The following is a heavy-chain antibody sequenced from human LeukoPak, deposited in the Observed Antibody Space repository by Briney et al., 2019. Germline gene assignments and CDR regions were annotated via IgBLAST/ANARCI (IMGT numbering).Heavy chain of an antibody. D-gene: IGHD5-24*01. CDR1: GFSFSTYN. Sequence: PGESLRLSCAASGFSFSTYNMNWVRQAPGKGLEWVSSITTSSTYIYYADSVKGRFTISRDNAKNSLYLQMNSLKASDTAMYYCARFYSVEMAFYAFDIWGQGTMVTVSS. V-gene: IGHV3-21*04. CDR2: ITTSSTYI. J-gene: IGHJ3*02. CDR3: ARFYSVEMAFYAFDI.